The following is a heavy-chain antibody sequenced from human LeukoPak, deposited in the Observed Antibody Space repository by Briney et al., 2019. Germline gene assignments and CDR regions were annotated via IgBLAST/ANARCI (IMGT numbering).Heavy chain of an antibody. V-gene: IGHV3-11*01. D-gene: IGHD3-9*01. CDR1: GFTFSDYY. CDR2: ISSSGSTI. CDR3: ARASRYYDIPRFDYGMDV. Sequence: GGSLRLSCAASGFTFSDYYMSWIRQAPGKGLEWVSYISSSGSTIYYADSVKGRFTISRDNAKNSLYLQMNSLRAEDTAVYYCARASRYYDIPRFDYGMDVWGQGTLVTVSS. J-gene: IGHJ6*02.